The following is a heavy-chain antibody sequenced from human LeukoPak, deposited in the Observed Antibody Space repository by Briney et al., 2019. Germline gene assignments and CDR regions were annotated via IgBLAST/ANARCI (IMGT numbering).Heavy chain of an antibody. CDR1: GFTFSSYG. D-gene: IGHD2-15*01. V-gene: IGHV3-30*02. CDR3: AKVGFEDCSGGSCYGALDY. Sequence: GGSLRLSCAASGFTFSSYGMHWVRQAPGKGLEWVAFIRYDGSNKYYADSVKGRFTISRDNSKNTLYLQMNSLRAEDTAVYYCAKVGFEDCSGGSCYGALDYWGQGTLVTVSS. CDR2: IRYDGSNK. J-gene: IGHJ4*02.